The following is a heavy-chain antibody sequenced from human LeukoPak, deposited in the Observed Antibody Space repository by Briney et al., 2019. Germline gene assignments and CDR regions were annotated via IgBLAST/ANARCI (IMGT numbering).Heavy chain of an antibody. CDR1: GGSISSGDYY. V-gene: IGHV4-39*01. J-gene: IGHJ4*02. CDR3: ARLEQWEGGFDY. D-gene: IGHD1-26*01. CDR2: IYYSGST. Sequence: SETLSLTCTVSGGSISSGDYYWSWIRQPPGKGLEWIGSIYYSGSTYYNPSLKSRVTISVDTSKNQFSLKLSSVTAADTAVYYCARLEQWEGGFDYWGQGTLVTVSS.